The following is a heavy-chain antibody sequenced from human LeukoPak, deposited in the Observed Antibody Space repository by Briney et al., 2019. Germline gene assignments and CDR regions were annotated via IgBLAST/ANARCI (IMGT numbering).Heavy chain of an antibody. D-gene: IGHD4-17*01. CDR3: AKALSGDYEHWLDP. J-gene: IGHJ5*02. V-gene: IGHV3-23*01. Sequence: PGGSLRLSCAASGFTFSSYAMSWVRQAPGKGLEWVSAISGSGGSTYYADSVKGRFTISRDNSKNTLYLQMNSLRAEDTAVYYCAKALSGDYEHWLDPWGQGTLVTVFS. CDR2: ISGSGGST. CDR1: GFTFSSYA.